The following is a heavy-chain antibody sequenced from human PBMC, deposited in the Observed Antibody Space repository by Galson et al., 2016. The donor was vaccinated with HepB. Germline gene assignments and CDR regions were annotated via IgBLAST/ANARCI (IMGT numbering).Heavy chain of an antibody. CDR3: AGDLSMGYVFWSGYPDALEV. J-gene: IGHJ3*01. Sequence: SETLSLTCAVSGGSINSTNWWSWVRQPPGKGLEWIGEIYHGVLTNYNPSLKSRVTISVDKSKNQFSLKLGSVTAADTAVYYCAGDLSMGYVFWSGYPDALEVWGQGTVVTVSS. D-gene: IGHD3-3*01. CDR1: GGSINSTNW. V-gene: IGHV4-4*02. CDR2: IYHGVLT.